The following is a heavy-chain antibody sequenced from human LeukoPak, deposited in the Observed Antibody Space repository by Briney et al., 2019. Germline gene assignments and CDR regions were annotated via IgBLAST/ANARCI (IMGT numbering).Heavy chain of an antibody. J-gene: IGHJ6*02. Sequence: ASVKVSCKASGYTFTGYYMHWVRQAPGQGLEWMGLINPNSGGTNYAQKFQGRVTMTRDTSISTAYMELSRLRSDDTAVYYCARERTSFPHYYYYGMDVWGQGTTVTVSS. CDR3: ARERTSFPHYYYYGMDV. V-gene: IGHV1-2*02. D-gene: IGHD2-2*01. CDR2: INPNSGGT. CDR1: GYTFTGYY.